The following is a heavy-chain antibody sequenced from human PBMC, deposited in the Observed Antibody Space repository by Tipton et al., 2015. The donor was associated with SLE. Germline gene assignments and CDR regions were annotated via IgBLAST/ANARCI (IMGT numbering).Heavy chain of an antibody. V-gene: IGHV4-38-2*01. CDR1: GYSISSGYY. CDR3: ARPKSITMVRGLTTGPFDI. Sequence: TLSLTCSVSGYSISSGYYWGWIRQPPGKGLEWIGITNQGGGTYYNSSLKSRVTISLDASKNQFSLKLSSVTAADTAVYYCARPKSITMVRGLTTGPFDIWGQGTMVTVSS. D-gene: IGHD3-10*01. J-gene: IGHJ3*02. CDR2: TNQGGGT.